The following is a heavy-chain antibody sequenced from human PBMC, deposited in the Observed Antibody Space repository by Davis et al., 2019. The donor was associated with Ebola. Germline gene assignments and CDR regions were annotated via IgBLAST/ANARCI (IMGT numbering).Heavy chain of an antibody. D-gene: IGHD3-22*01. CDR2: IRYDGSNK. CDR1: GFTFSSYG. Sequence: GESLKISCAASGFTFSSYGMHWVRQAPGKGLEWVAFIRYDGSNKYYADSVKGRFTISRDNSKNTLYLQMNSLRAEDTAVYYCAKDLGALYDSTYWGQGTLVTVSS. CDR3: AKDLGALYDSTY. J-gene: IGHJ4*02. V-gene: IGHV3-30*02.